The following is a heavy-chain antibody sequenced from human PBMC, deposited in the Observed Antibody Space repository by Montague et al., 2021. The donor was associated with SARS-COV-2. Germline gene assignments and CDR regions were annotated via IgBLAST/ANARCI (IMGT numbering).Heavy chain of an antibody. CDR3: AKSGVVINPYYYYGMDV. D-gene: IGHD3-22*01. J-gene: IGHJ6*02. Sequence: SLRLSCAASGFTFSSYALTWVRQAPGKGLEWVSAISSSGGRTYYADSVKGRFTISRDNSKNTLYLQMNSLRGEDTAIYYCAKSGVVINPYYYYGMDVWGQGTTVTVSS. CDR1: GFTFSSYA. V-gene: IGHV3-23*01. CDR2: ISSSGGRT.